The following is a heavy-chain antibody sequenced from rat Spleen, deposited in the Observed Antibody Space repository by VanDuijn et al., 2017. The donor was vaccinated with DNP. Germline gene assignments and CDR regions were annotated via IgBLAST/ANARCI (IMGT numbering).Heavy chain of an antibody. Sequence: EVLLVESGGGLVQSGRSLKLACVASGFTFSDYNMAWVRQAPKKGLEWVATIIYDVSRTYYRDSVKGRFTISRDNAKSTLYLQMDSLRSEDTATYYCATQGQLGITWFAYWGQGTLVTVSS. CDR2: IIYDVSRT. D-gene: IGHD1-10*01. CDR1: GFTFSDYN. J-gene: IGHJ3*01. V-gene: IGHV5S10*01. CDR3: ATQGQLGITWFAY.